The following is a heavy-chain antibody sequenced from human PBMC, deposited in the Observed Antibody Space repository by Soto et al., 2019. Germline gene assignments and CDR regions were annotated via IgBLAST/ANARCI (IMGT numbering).Heavy chain of an antibody. CDR1: GYTLTELS. V-gene: IGHV1-24*01. D-gene: IGHD2-2*01. Sequence: QVQLVQSGAEVKKPGASVKVSCKVSGYTLTELSMHWVRQAPGKGLEWMGGFDPEDGETIYAQKFQGRVTMTEDTSTDTAYMELSSLRSEDTAVYYCATENIVVVPAAMSSYYYYYMDVWGKGTTVTVSS. CDR2: FDPEDGET. CDR3: ATENIVVVPAAMSSYYYYYMDV. J-gene: IGHJ6*03.